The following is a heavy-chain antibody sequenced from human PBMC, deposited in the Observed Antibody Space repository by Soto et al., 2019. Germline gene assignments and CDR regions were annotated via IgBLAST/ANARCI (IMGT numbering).Heavy chain of an antibody. Sequence: QITLNESGPTLVKPTQTLTLTCTFSGFSLSTRGVGVGWIRQPPGKALEWLALLYWDDDERYSPSVMSRLTITKDTSKHQVFLTMTYMDPVDTATYYCAHRPRGFTYFFYFWGQGTLVTVSS. CDR2: LYWDDDE. V-gene: IGHV2-5*02. CDR1: GFSLSTRGVG. CDR3: AHRPRGFTYFFYF. J-gene: IGHJ4*02.